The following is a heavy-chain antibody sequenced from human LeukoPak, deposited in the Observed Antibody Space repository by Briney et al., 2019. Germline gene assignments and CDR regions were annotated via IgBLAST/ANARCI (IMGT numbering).Heavy chain of an antibody. J-gene: IGHJ4*02. V-gene: IGHV3-49*04. Sequence: PGGSLRLSCTASGFTFGDYAMSWVRQAPGKGLEWVGFIRSKAYGGTTEYAASVRGRFTISRDDSISIAYLQMDSLKTEDTAVYYCTRDPYGGSQGYFTYWGQGTLVTVSS. CDR2: IRSKAYGGTT. CDR1: GFTFGDYA. D-gene: IGHD1-26*01. CDR3: TRDPYGGSQGYFTY.